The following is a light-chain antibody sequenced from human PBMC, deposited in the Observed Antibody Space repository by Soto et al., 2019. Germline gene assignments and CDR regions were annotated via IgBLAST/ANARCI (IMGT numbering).Light chain of an antibody. J-gene: IGLJ3*02. CDR1: SSNIGAGYD. V-gene: IGLV1-40*01. Sequence: QSVLTQPPSVSGAPGQRVTISCTGSSSNIGAGYDVHWYQQLPGTAPKLLIYGNSNRPSGVPDRFSGSKSGTSASLAITGLQVGDEADYYCQSYDSSLSGGVFGGGTKLTVL. CDR2: GNS. CDR3: QSYDSSLSGGV.